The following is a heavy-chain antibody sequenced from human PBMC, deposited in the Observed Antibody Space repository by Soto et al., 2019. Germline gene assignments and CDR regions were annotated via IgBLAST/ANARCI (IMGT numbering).Heavy chain of an antibody. J-gene: IGHJ6*02. CDR1: GFNCDSYD. CDR3: ANPLMVARAPETHVKQPGMDV. V-gene: IGHV3-30*18. CDR2: ISYDLSNT. D-gene: IGHD2-15*01. Sequence: VGAVILSCAAWGFNCDSYDIQWVRQAPGKVLELVSVISYDLSNTYYAASVKGRFTMSIDNSRNTLSRQVNSLTGADTAGYCFANPLMVARAPETHVKQPGMDVSDQGAYVTVSS.